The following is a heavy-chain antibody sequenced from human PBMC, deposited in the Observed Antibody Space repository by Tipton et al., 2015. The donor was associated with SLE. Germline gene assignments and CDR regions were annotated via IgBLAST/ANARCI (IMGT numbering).Heavy chain of an antibody. CDR3: AGATYCGGDCYDL. CDR2: IHYSGNT. D-gene: IGHD2-21*01. CDR1: GGSIGTYY. V-gene: IGHV4-59*13. J-gene: IGHJ4*02. Sequence: LRLPCTVSGGSIGTYYWSWIRQPPGKGLEYIGLIHYSGNTNYNPSLKSRVTISVDTSRNQFSLKLSHVTAADTAVYYCAGATYCGGDCYDLWGQGALVTVSS.